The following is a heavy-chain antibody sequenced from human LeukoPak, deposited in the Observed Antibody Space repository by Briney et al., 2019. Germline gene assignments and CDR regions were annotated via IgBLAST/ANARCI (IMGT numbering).Heavy chain of an antibody. J-gene: IGHJ6*03. CDR1: GYTFTSYD. CDR3: ARVKLLWFGELSIYYYYMDV. D-gene: IGHD3-10*01. V-gene: IGHV1-8*01. Sequence: ASVKVSCKASGYTFTSYDINWVRQATGQGLEWMGWMNPNSGNTGYAQKFQGRVTMTRNTSISTAYMELSSLRSEDTAVYYCARVKLLWFGELSIYYYYMDVWGKGTTVTISS. CDR2: MNPNSGNT.